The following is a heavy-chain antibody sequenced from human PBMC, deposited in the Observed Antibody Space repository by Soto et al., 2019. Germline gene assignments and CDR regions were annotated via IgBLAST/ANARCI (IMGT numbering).Heavy chain of an antibody. J-gene: IGHJ6*02. CDR2: IRSRANNYAT. CDR1: GFNFSGSA. D-gene: IGHD2-2*02. V-gene: IGHV3-73*02. CDR3: NRGQGAPIGDYYDHGMDV. Sequence: EVHLVECGGGLVQPGGSLKLSCAASGFNFSGSAIHWVRQASGKGLEWVGRIRSRANNYATSSAASVKGRFKFSRDDSKNTAYLQMSTLKTEDTAVYYCNRGQGAPIGDYYDHGMDVWGQGTTVTVSS.